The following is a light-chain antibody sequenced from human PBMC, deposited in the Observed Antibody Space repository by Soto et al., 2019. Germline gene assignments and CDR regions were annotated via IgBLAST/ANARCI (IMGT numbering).Light chain of an antibody. CDR1: TGAVTSGHY. Sequence: QTVVTQEPSLTVSPGGTVTLPCGSSTGAVTSGHYPYWFQQKPGQAPRTLIYDTSNKHSWTPARFLGSLLGGKAALTLSGAQPEDEAEYYCLLSYSGGLWVFGGGTKVTVL. CDR2: DTS. CDR3: LLSYSGGLWV. V-gene: IGLV7-46*01. J-gene: IGLJ3*02.